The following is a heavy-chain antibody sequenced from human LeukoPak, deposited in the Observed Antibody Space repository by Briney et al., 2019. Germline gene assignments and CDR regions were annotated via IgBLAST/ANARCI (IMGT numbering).Heavy chain of an antibody. J-gene: IGHJ3*02. V-gene: IGHV1-46*01. CDR3: ARTAGKAPFDI. Sequence: ASVKVSCKASGCIFTDYYLHWVRQAPGQGLEWMGIINPSGGSTSYAQKFQGRVTMTRDTSTSTVYMELSSLRSEDTAVYYCARTAGKAPFDIWGQGTMVTVSS. CDR2: INPSGGST. D-gene: IGHD6-13*01. CDR1: GCIFTDYY.